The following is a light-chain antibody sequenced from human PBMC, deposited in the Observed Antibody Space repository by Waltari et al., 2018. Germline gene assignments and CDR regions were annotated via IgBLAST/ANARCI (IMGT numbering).Light chain of an antibody. Sequence: QSALTQPRPVSGSPGQSVTISCTATSSDVGGYHYVSWYQQHPDKAPKLIIYDINKRPSGVPDRFSGSKSGNTASLTISGLQAEDEADYYCCSYVGSNIYWVFGGGTKLTVL. CDR1: SSDVGGYHY. CDR2: DIN. CDR3: CSYVGSNIYWV. V-gene: IGLV2-11*01. J-gene: IGLJ3*02.